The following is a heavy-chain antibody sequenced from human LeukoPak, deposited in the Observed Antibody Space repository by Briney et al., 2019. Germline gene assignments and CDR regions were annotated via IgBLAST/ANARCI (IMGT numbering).Heavy chain of an antibody. V-gene: IGHV3-30*18. J-gene: IGHJ3*02. D-gene: IGHD3-22*01. Sequence: GRSLRLPCAASGFTFSSYGMHWVRQAPGKGLEWVAVISYDGSNKYYADSVKGRFTISRDNSKNTLYLQMNSLRAEDTAVYYCAKEVGYYDSRTHAFDIWGQGTMVTVSS. CDR2: ISYDGSNK. CDR3: AKEVGYYDSRTHAFDI. CDR1: GFTFSSYG.